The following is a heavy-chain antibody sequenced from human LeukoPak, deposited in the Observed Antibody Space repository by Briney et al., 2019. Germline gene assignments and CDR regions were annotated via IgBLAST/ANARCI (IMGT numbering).Heavy chain of an antibody. CDR3: ARGIGDEYAFDI. CDR1: GGTFSSYA. D-gene: IGHD3-10*01. J-gene: IGHJ3*02. Sequence: ASVKVSCKASGGTFSSYAISWVRQAPGQGLEWMGGIIPIFGTANYAQKFQGRVTVTRNTSISTAYMELSSLRSEDTAVYYCARGIGDEYAFDIWGQGTMVTVSS. V-gene: IGHV1-69*05. CDR2: IIPIFGTA.